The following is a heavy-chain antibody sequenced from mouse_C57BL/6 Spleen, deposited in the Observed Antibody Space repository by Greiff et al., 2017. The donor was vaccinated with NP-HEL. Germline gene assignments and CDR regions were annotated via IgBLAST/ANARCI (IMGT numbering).Heavy chain of an antibody. J-gene: IGHJ2*01. CDR2: ISDGGSYT. V-gene: IGHV5-4*01. CDR3: AREELRLRYFDY. Sequence: EVQGVESGGGLVKPGGSLKLSCAASGFTFSSYAMSWVRQTPEKRLEWVATISDGGSYTYYPDHVKGRFTIYRDNAKNNLYLQVSHLKSEDTAMYYCAREELRLRYFDYWGQGTTLTVSS. D-gene: IGHD3-2*02. CDR1: GFTFSSYA.